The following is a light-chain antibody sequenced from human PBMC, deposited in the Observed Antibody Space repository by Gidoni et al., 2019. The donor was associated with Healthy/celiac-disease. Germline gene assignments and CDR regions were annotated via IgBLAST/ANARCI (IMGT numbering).Light chain of an antibody. CDR1: SVSSN. V-gene: IGKV3-15*01. Sequence: EIVMTQSPATLSVSQSVSSNLAWYQQKPGQAPRLLIYGASTRATGIPARFSGSGSGTEFTLTISSLQSEDFAVYYCQQYNNWPLFTFGPGTKVDIK. J-gene: IGKJ3*01. CDR3: QQYNNWPLFT. CDR2: GAS.